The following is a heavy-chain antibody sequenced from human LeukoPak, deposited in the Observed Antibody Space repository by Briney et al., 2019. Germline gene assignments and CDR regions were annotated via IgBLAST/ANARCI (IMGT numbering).Heavy chain of an antibody. V-gene: IGHV3-30*02. CDR2: IRYDGTNK. Sequence: GGSLRLSCAASGFTFSSYGMHWVRQAPGKGLGWVAFIRYDGTNKYYADSVKGRFTVSRDNSKNSLYLQMNSLRAEDTAVYYCARAEDDYWGQGILVTVSS. D-gene: IGHD6-19*01. CDR3: ARAEDDY. J-gene: IGHJ4*02. CDR1: GFTFSSYG.